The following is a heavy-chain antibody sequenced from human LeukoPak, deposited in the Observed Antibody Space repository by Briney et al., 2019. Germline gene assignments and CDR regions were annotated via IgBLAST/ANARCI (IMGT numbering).Heavy chain of an antibody. CDR3: ARHLIRRDYSSGWSQSRYYYYYMDV. J-gene: IGHJ6*03. Sequence: PSETLSLTCAVYGGSFSGYYWSWIRQPPGKGLEWIGEINHSESTNYNPSLKSRVTISVDTSKNQFSLKLSSVTAADTAVYYCARHLIRRDYSSGWSQSRYYYYYMDVWGKGTTVTISS. CDR1: GGSFSGYY. D-gene: IGHD6-19*01. CDR2: INHSEST. V-gene: IGHV4-34*01.